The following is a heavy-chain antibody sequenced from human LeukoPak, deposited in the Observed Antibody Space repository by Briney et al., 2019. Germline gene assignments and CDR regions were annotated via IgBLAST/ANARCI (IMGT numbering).Heavy chain of an antibody. CDR2: ISSNGGST. V-gene: IGHV3-64*01. D-gene: IGHD3-9*01. J-gene: IGHJ3*02. CDR3: ARVQAYDILTLDAFDI. CDR1: GFTFSSYG. Sequence: GGSLRLSCAASGFTFSSYGMHWVRQAPGKGLEYVSAISSNGGSTYYANSVKGRFTISRDNSKNTLYLQMGSLRAEDMAVYYCARVQAYDILTLDAFDIWGQGTMVTVSS.